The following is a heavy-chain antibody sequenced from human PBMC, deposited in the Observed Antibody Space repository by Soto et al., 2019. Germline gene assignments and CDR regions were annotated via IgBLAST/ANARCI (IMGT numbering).Heavy chain of an antibody. V-gene: IGHV1-2*04. D-gene: IGHD6-19*01. CDR2: INPNSGGT. Sequence: ASVKVSCKASGYTFTGYYIHWVRQAPGQGLEWMGWINPNSGGTNSAQKFQGWVTMTRDTSISTAYMELSRLRSDDTAVYYCATPRVSIAVAGETEYYFDYWGQGTLVTVSS. CDR1: GYTFTGYY. CDR3: ATPRVSIAVAGETEYYFDY. J-gene: IGHJ4*02.